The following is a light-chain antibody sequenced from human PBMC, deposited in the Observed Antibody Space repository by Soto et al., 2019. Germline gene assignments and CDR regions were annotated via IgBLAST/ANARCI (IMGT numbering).Light chain of an antibody. Sequence: DIPMTQSPLSLSASVGDRVTMTCRASQDMSIYLNWYQQKSGRAPKLLIYAASSLQSGVPSRFSGSGSGTEFTLTISSLQPDDFATYYCQQSYSAPYTFGQGTKLDI. V-gene: IGKV1-39*01. CDR2: AAS. CDR1: QDMSIY. CDR3: QQSYSAPYT. J-gene: IGKJ2*01.